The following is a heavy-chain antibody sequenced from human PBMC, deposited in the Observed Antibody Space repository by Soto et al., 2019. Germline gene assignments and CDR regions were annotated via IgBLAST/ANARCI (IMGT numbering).Heavy chain of an antibody. CDR2: ISGSGGST. Sequence: EVQLLESGGGLVQPGGSLRLSCAASGFTFSSYAMSWVRQAPGKGVEWVSAISGSGGSTYYADSVKGRFTISRDNSKNTLYLQLNSLRAEDTAVYYCAKDLGVVVPAATDYYYYMDVWCKGTTVTVSS. CDR1: GFTFSSYA. CDR3: AKDLGVVVPAATDYYYYMDV. D-gene: IGHD2-2*01. V-gene: IGHV3-23*01. J-gene: IGHJ6*03.